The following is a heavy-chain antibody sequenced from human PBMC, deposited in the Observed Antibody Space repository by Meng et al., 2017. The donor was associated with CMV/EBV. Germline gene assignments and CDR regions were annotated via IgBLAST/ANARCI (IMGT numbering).Heavy chain of an antibody. CDR1: GFSISTRGVG. Sequence: TLKDAGPTPVTPTPTPTLTCTFSGFSISTRGVGVGWIRQPPGKALEWLALIYWDDDKRYSPSLKSRLTITKDTSKNQVVLTMTNMDPVDTATYYCAHRGRIAAAGTDWFDPWGQGTLVTVSS. J-gene: IGHJ5*02. CDR2: IYWDDDK. V-gene: IGHV2-5*02. CDR3: AHRGRIAAAGTDWFDP. D-gene: IGHD6-13*01.